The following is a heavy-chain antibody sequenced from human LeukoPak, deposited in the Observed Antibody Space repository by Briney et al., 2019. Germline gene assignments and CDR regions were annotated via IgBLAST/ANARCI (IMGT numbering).Heavy chain of an antibody. CDR2: IYYSGRT. V-gene: IGHV4-39*07. CDR1: GGSISSSNYY. Sequence: SETLPLTCTVSGGSISSSNYYWGWIRQPPGKGLECIGSIYYSGRTYYKSSLKSRVSVDTSNNQFSLKLNSVTAADTAVYCARIAYSSSTDYWGQGTLVTVSS. D-gene: IGHD6-6*01. CDR3: ARIAYSSSTDY. J-gene: IGHJ4*02.